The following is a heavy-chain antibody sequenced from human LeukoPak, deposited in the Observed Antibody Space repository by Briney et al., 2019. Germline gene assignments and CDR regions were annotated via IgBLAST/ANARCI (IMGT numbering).Heavy chain of an antibody. Sequence: SETLSLTCTVSGGSIGTYHWSWIRQSPGKGLEWIGYIYVTGTRYNPYLQSRVTISVDRSRNQFFLKMSSVTAADTAVYYCARHIGGGIEDMDVWGKGTKVSVSS. J-gene: IGHJ6*03. D-gene: IGHD3-16*02. CDR3: ARHIGGGIEDMDV. CDR2: IYVTGT. V-gene: IGHV4-59*08. CDR1: GGSIGTYH.